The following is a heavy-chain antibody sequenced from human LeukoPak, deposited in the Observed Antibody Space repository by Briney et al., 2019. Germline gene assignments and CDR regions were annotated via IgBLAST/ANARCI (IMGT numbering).Heavy chain of an antibody. D-gene: IGHD3-3*01. J-gene: IGHJ5*02. Sequence: PSETLSLTCSVSGGSISSSSYDWGWIRQPPGKGLEWIGSIYYSGSTYYNPSLKSRVTISVDTSKNQFSLKLSSVTAADTAVYYCARSPHITIFGVVIGNNWFDPWGQGTLVTVSS. CDR1: GGSISSSSYD. V-gene: IGHV4-39*01. CDR3: ARSPHITIFGVVIGNNWFDP. CDR2: IYYSGST.